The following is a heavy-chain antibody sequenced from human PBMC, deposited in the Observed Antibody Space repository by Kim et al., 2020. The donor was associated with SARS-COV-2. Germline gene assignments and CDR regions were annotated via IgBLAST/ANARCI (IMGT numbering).Heavy chain of an antibody. J-gene: IGHJ6*02. Sequence: SQTLSLTCAISGDSVSSNSAAWNWIRQSPSRGLEWLGRTYYRSKWYNDYAVSVKSRITINPDTSKNQFSLQLNSVTPEDTAVYYCARDRWDIVVVPAAIDARYYYYYGMDVWGQGTTVTVSS. CDR2: TYYRSKWYN. D-gene: IGHD2-2*02. CDR1: GDSVSSNSAA. V-gene: IGHV6-1*01. CDR3: ARDRWDIVVVPAAIDARYYYYYGMDV.